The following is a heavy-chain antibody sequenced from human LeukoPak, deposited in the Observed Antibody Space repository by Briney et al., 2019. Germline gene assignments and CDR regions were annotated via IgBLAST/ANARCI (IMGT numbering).Heavy chain of an antibody. D-gene: IGHD4-17*01. CDR1: GFTFSSYS. CDR3: ATGGLRFTYYYYMDV. CDR2: ISSSSSYI. J-gene: IGHJ6*03. V-gene: IGHV3-21*01. Sequence: GGSLRLSCAASGFTFSSYSMNWVRQAPGKGLEWVSSISSSSSYIYYADSVKGRFTISRDNAKNSLYLQMNSLRAEDTAVYYCATGGLRFTYYYYMDVWGKGTTVTVSS.